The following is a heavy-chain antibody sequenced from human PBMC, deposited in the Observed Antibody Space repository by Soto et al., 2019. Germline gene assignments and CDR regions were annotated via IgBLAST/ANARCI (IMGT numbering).Heavy chain of an antibody. Sequence: QTGGSLRLSCVASGFTLSSIDMSWVRQTPGKGLEWVSVIYSGGSTYYADSVEGRFTISRDNSKNTLYLQMNSLRAEDTAVYYCTRDMTNGMDVWGHGTTVPLSS. CDR3: TRDMTNGMDV. CDR1: GFTLSSID. J-gene: IGHJ6*02. V-gene: IGHV3-53*01. CDR2: IYSGGST. D-gene: IGHD2-8*01.